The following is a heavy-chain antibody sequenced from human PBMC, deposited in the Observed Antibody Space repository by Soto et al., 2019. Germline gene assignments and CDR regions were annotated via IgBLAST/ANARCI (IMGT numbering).Heavy chain of an antibody. V-gene: IGHV3-30*18. CDR1: GFTFSSYA. CDR3: VKDGVSGWSDYFFDY. Sequence: GSLRLSCAAFGFTFSSYAMHWVRRTPCKGLECVALISYDGINKYYADSVKGRFTVSRDNSKSTLYLQMNSLSAEDTAVYYCVKDGVSGWSDYFFDYWGQGTLVTVSS. J-gene: IGHJ4*02. CDR2: ISYDGINK. D-gene: IGHD6-19*01.